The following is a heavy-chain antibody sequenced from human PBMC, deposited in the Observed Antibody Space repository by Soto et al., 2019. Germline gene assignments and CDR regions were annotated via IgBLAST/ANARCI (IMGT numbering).Heavy chain of an antibody. Sequence: QVQLVQSGAEVRNPGASVMVSCKASGYIFTAKAIHWIRQAPGQRLEWVGKIDAGNGNTKYSQKFQGRVTITRDTSASAAYMELSTLGSEDTSIYYCARSETGYSTFDHWGQATLVTVSS. CDR1: GYIFTAKA. V-gene: IGHV1-3*01. D-gene: IGHD3-9*01. J-gene: IGHJ4*02. CDR2: IDAGNGNT. CDR3: ARSETGYSTFDH.